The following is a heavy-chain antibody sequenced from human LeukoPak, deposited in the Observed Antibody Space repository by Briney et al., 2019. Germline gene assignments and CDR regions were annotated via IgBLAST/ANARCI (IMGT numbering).Heavy chain of an antibody. D-gene: IGHD2/OR15-2a*01. CDR3: ARDSQYYFLDY. Sequence: GGSLRLSCAVSGFSVSGNYMSCVRQAPGQGLEWVSVLHSGGGTFYTDSVRGRFTISRDNFKNTLYLLMNSLTDEDTAVYYCARDSQYYFLDYWGQGTQVTVSS. J-gene: IGHJ4*02. CDR2: LHSGGGT. V-gene: IGHV3-66*01. CDR1: GFSVSGNY.